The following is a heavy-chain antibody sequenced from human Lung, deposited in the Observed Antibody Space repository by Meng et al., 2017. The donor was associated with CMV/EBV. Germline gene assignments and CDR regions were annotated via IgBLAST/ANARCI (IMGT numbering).Heavy chain of an antibody. CDR3: ARDPLLCCGTRCFHSFGP. CDR1: GGXSSRGDYY. CDR2: VYYSGST. Sequence: SXTXSLXCTVSGGXSSRGDYYWNWVRQPPGKGLEWFGSVYYSGSTNYNPSLKSRLNISIDTSKNQFFLKMHSVTAADTAMYYCARDPLLCCGTRCFHSFGPWXQGTXVTVSS. D-gene: IGHD2-15*01. J-gene: IGHJ5*02. V-gene: IGHV4-30-4*02.